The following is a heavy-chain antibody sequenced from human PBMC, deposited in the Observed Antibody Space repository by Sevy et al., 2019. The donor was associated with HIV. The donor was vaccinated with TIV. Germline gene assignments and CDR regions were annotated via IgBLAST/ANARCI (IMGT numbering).Heavy chain of an antibody. CDR1: GFSYRNYG. Sequence: GGSLRLSCAASGFSYRNYGMHWVRQAPGKGLEWVAFISNDGSNKYYADSVKRRFTISRDNSQNTLYLQVNNVRADDTAVFYCAKNIWTGYYVPHGYWGQGTLVTVSS. V-gene: IGHV3-30*02. D-gene: IGHD3-9*01. J-gene: IGHJ4*02. CDR3: AKNIWTGYYVPHGY. CDR2: ISNDGSNK.